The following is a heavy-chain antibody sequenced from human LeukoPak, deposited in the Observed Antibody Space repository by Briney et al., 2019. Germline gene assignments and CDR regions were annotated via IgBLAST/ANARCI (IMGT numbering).Heavy chain of an antibody. V-gene: IGHV3-23*01. Sequence: GGSLRLSCAASGFTFSSYSMNWVRQAPGKGLEWVSAISGSGGSTYYADSVKGRFTISRDNSKNTLYLQMNSLRAEDTAVYYCAKALSLRGYSYGYLEDYWGQGTLVTVSS. CDR2: ISGSGGST. J-gene: IGHJ4*02. CDR3: AKALSLRGYSYGYLEDY. CDR1: GFTFSSYS. D-gene: IGHD5-18*01.